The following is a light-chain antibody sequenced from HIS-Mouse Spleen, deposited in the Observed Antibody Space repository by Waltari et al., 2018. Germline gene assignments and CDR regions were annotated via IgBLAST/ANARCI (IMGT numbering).Light chain of an antibody. V-gene: IGLV3-10*01. J-gene: IGLJ2*01. CDR1: AFPKKY. CDR3: YSTDSSGNHRV. CDR2: EDS. Sequence: SYELTQPPSVSVSPGQTARITFSVDAFPKKYDYWYQQKSGQAPVLVIYEDSKRPSGIPERFSGSSSGTMATLTISGAQVEDEADYYCYSTDSSGNHRVFGGGTKLTVL.